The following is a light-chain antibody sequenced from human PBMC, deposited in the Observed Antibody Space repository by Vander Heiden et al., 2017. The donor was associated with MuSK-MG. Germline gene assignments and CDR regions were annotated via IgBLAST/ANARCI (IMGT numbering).Light chain of an antibody. CDR3: QQYGSSPQT. J-gene: IGKJ1*01. CDR1: QSVSSNY. CDR2: DAS. Sequence: EIVLTQSPGTLSLSPGERATLSCRASQSVSSNYLAWYQQKPGQAPRLLIYDASDRSTGLPDRFSGSGSGTDFTLTISRLEPEDFAVYYCQQYGSSPQTFGQGTKVEIK. V-gene: IGKV3-20*01.